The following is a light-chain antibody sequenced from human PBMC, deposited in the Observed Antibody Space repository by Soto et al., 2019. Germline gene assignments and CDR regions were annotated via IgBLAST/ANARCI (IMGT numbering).Light chain of an antibody. Sequence: DIVMTQSPDSLAVSLGERATINCKSSQSVLYSSNNKNYLAWYQQKPGQPPKLLIYWASTRESGVPDRFSGSGSGTDSTLTISSLQAEDVAVYYCQQYYSTPPSYTFGQGTKLEIK. CDR2: WAS. J-gene: IGKJ2*01. CDR1: QSVLYSSNNKNY. V-gene: IGKV4-1*01. CDR3: QQYYSTPPSYT.